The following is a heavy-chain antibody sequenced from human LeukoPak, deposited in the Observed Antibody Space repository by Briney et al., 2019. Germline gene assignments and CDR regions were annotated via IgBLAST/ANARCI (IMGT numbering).Heavy chain of an antibody. V-gene: IGHV4-30-4*01. CDR3: ARDVYYDSSGHAETRMDV. J-gene: IGHJ6*02. CDR1: GGSISSGDYY. CDR2: IYYSGST. D-gene: IGHD3-22*01. Sequence: SETLSLTCTVSGGSISSGDYYWSWIRQPPGKGLEWIGYIYYSGSTYYNPSLKSRVTISVDTSKNQFSLKLSSVTAADTAVYYCARDVYYDSSGHAETRMDVWGQGTTVTVSS.